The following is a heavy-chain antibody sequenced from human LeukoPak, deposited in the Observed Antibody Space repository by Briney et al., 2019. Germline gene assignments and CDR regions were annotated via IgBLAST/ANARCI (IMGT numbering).Heavy chain of an antibody. D-gene: IGHD6-13*01. Sequence: SETLSLTCTVSGGSISSNYWNWIRQPPGKGLEWIGYIYYSGSTNYNPSLKSRVTISVDTSKNQFPLRLSSVTAADTAAYYCASGSAVAAAGDYWGQGTLVTVSS. CDR1: GGSISSNY. V-gene: IGHV4-59*01. CDR2: IYYSGST. CDR3: ASGSAVAAAGDY. J-gene: IGHJ4*02.